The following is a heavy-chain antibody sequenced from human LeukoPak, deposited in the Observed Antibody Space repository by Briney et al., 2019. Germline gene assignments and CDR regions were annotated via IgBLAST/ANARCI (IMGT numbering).Heavy chain of an antibody. V-gene: IGHV1-46*01. CDR2: INPSGGST. CDR3: ARSSAYYNGADI. J-gene: IGHJ3*02. D-gene: IGHD3-9*01. CDR1: GYTFTNYY. Sequence: GASVKVSCKTSGYTFTNYYLHWVRQAPGQGLEWMGIINPSGGSTTYAQKFQGRLTMTGDTSTSTVYMELSSLRSEDTAVYYCARSSAYYNGADIWGQGTMVTVSS.